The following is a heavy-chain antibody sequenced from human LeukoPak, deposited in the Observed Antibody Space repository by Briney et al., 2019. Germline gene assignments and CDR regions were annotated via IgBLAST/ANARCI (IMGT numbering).Heavy chain of an antibody. CDR1: GFTFSNAW. CDR3: ARDLRITMFAFDI. V-gene: IGHV3-11*04. D-gene: IGHD3-10*02. J-gene: IGHJ3*02. Sequence: GGSLRLSCAASGFTFSNAWMSWVRQAPGKGLEWVSYISSSGSTIYYADSVKGRFTISRDNAKNSLYLQMNSLRAEDTAVYYCARDLRITMFAFDIWGQGTMVTVSS. CDR2: ISSSGSTI.